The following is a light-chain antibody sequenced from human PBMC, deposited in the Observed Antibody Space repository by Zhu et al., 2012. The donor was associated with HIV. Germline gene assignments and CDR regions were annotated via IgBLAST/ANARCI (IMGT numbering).Light chain of an antibody. V-gene: IGKV3-11*01. J-gene: IGKJ4*01. CDR2: GAS. Sequence: EIVLTQSPGTLSLSPGERVTLSCRASQSVNSYYLNWYQQKTGQTPRLLIFGASNRARGIPDRFSGSGSGTDFTLTISSLEPEDFALYYCQQRSSWPLTFGGGTKVEIK. CDR3: QQRSSWPLT. CDR1: QSVNSY.